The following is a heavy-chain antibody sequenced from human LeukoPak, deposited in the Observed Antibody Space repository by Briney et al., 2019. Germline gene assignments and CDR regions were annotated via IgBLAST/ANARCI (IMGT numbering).Heavy chain of an antibody. CDR2: ISANNGYT. CDR3: ARNRGYSDYESLGY. CDR1: GYTFTNYG. J-gene: IGHJ4*02. D-gene: IGHD5-12*01. V-gene: IGHV1-18*01. Sequence: ASVKVSCKASGYTFTNYGISWVRQAPGQGLEWMEWISANNGYTNYAQKFQGRVTMTTDTSTSTAYMELRSLRSDDTAVYYCARNRGYSDYESLGYWGRGTLVIVSS.